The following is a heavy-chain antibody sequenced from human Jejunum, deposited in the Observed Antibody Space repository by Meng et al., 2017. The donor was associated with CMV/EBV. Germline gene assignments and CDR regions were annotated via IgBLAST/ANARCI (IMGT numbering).Heavy chain of an antibody. V-gene: IGHV3-21*01. D-gene: IGHD6-13*01. CDR1: GISYSSCM. CDR2: ISSGNSYI. CDR3: VRDSSWSCH. J-gene: IGHJ4*02. Sequence: SCAASGISYSSCMRGWVRQAPGKGLEWFSSISSGNSYIYYADAVQGRFTVSRDEAESTLYLQMNSLRVDDSAVYFCVRDSSWSCHWGQRTLVTVSS.